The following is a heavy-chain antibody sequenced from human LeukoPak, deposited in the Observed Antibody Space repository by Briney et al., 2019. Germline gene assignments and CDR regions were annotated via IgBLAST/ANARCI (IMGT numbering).Heavy chain of an antibody. CDR3: VRDYSNFVQGD. J-gene: IGHJ4*02. V-gene: IGHV4-39*02. CDR2: IYSGGET. D-gene: IGHD4-11*01. Sequence: SETLSLTCTVSGDSISSSHYYWGWIRQSPGKGLEWIGSIYSGGETHYNPSLNSRVAIFLDTSKNRFSLNLISVTATDTAVYYCVRDYSNFVQGDWGQGTLVTVSS. CDR1: GDSISSSHYY.